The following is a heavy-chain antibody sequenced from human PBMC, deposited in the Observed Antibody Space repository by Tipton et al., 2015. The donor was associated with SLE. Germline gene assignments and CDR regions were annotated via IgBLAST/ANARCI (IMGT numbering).Heavy chain of an antibody. V-gene: IGHV4-59*01. Sequence: TLSLTCTVSSGSLSNYYWSWIRQPPGKGLEWIGHIYYSGSTNYNPSLKSRVTISVDTSKNQFSLKLSSVTAADTAVYYCARDFWSGYGSFDSWGQGTLVTVSP. D-gene: IGHD3-3*01. J-gene: IGHJ4*02. CDR3: ARDFWSGYGSFDS. CDR1: SGSLSNYY. CDR2: IYYSGST.